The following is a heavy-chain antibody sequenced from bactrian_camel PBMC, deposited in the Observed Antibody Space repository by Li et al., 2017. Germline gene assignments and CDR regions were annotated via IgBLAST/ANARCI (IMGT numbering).Heavy chain of an antibody. J-gene: IGHJ4*01. Sequence: HVQLVESGGGSVQAGGSLRLSCAASGYTYSSYCMGWFRQAPGKEREEIASLDIGTGTIHYADSVKVRFTLSQLNNTLYLQMTNLKPEDTAVYYCAADLPPPGASGCYSGLRDTAYGYWGRGTQVTVS. CDR2: LDIGTGTI. D-gene: IGHD2*01. V-gene: IGHV3S1*01. CDR3: AADLPPPGASGCYSGLRDTAYGY. CDR1: GYTYSSYC.